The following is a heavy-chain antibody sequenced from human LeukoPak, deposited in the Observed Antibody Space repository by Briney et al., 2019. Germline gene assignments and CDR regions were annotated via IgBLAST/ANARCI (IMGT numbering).Heavy chain of an antibody. Sequence: SQTLSLTCAFSGYSVSSNSAAWHWIRKSPSRGLEWLGRTYYRSKWYNDYAVSVKSRITINPDTSKNQFSLQLNSVTPEDTAVYYCARQFGNYMAYWGQGTLVTVSS. V-gene: IGHV6-1*01. CDR3: ARQFGNYMAY. CDR2: TYYRSKWYN. CDR1: GYSVSSNSAA. J-gene: IGHJ4*02. D-gene: IGHD3-16*01.